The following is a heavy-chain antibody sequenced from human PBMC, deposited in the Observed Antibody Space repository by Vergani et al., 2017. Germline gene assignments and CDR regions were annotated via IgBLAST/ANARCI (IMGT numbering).Heavy chain of an antibody. J-gene: IGHJ4*02. CDR2: ISGQNFRT. D-gene: IGHD2-21*01. CDR1: GFTFTAHG. Sequence: GQLVESGGGSAQPGESLRLSCVASGFTFTAHGLNWVRQAPGKGLEWVSGISGQNFRTHYADSVKGRFTISRDDSKNTVYLQINSLRAEDTAFYYCAVLYGDDGFSPFWGQGTLVTVSS. CDR3: AVLYGDDGFSPF. V-gene: IGHV3-23*04.